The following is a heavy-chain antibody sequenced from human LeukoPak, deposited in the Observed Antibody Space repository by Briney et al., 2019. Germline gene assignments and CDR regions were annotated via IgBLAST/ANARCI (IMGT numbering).Heavy chain of an antibody. CDR1: GCTFSSYG. V-gene: IGHV3-30*18. CDR2: ISYDGSNK. CDR3: AKSRGPGLGYYYGMDV. J-gene: IGHJ6*02. Sequence: GGSLRLSCAASGCTFSSYGMHWVRQAPGKGLEWVAVISYDGSNKYYADSVKGRFTISRDNSKNTLYLQMNSLRAEDTAVYYCAKSRGPGLGYYYGMDVWGQGTTVTVSS. D-gene: IGHD2-15*01.